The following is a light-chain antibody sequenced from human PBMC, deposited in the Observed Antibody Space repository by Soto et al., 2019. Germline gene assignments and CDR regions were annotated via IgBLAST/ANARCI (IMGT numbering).Light chain of an antibody. CDR1: SSDVGAYNY. J-gene: IGLJ2*01. CDR3: CSYTTSSTVV. CDR2: DVS. V-gene: IGLV2-14*01. Sequence: QSALTQPASVSGSPGQSITISCTGTSSDVGAYNYVSWYQQYPGKAPKVMIYDVSNRPSGVSNRFSGSKSGNTASLTISGLEAEDEADYYCCSYTTSSTVVFGGGTKLTVL.